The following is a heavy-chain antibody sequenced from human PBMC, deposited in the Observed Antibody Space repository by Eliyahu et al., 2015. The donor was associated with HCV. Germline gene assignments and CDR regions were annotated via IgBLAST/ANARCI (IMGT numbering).Heavy chain of an antibody. CDR2: XTGSGDVT. CDR1: GVTSTXXA. D-gene: IGHD3-9*01. J-gene: IGHJ4*02. V-gene: IGHV3-23*01. Sequence: EVQLLESGGGLVQPGASLRLSCAASGVTSTXXAMNWVRQAPGRGLEWXAAXTGSGDVTXFXXFVKGRXAISRDNSRHTVFLQMTSLRAGDTAMYYCAKPDSSEGTGYHTNFHHWGPGTLVTVSS. CDR3: AKPDSSEGTGYHTNFHH.